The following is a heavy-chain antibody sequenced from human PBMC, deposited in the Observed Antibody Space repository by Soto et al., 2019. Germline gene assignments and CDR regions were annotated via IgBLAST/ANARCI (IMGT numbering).Heavy chain of an antibody. Sequence: QVQLVQSGAEVKKPGSSVKVSCKASGGTFSSYAISWVRQAPGQGLEWMGGIIPIFGTANYAQKLQGRVTITADESTSTAYSELSSVRSEETAVYYCARGLRDGYNYDRFDSWGQGTILTGAS. V-gene: IGHV1-69*01. CDR3: ARGLRDGYNYDRFDS. D-gene: IGHD5-12*01. CDR1: GGTFSSYA. CDR2: IIPIFGTA. J-gene: IGHJ3*02.